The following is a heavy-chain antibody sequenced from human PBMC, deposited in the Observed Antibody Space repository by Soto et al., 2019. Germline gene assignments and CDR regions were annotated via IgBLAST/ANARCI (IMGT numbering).Heavy chain of an antibody. V-gene: IGHV1-18*01. CDR3: GRKDYYDSSGYYYYYGMDV. CDR1: GYTFTSYG. Sequence: ASVKVSCKASGYTFTSYGISWVRQAPGQGLEWMGWISAYNGNTNYAQKLQGRVTMTTDTSTSTAYMELRSLRSDDTAVYYCGRKDYYDSSGYYYYYGMDVWGQGTTVTVSS. D-gene: IGHD3-22*01. J-gene: IGHJ6*02. CDR2: ISAYNGNT.